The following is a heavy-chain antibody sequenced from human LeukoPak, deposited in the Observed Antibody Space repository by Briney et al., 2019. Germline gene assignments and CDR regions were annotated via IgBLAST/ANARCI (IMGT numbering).Heavy chain of an antibody. Sequence: PSKTLSLTCTVSGGSISSRSDYWAWIRQTPGKGLEWIGNLDSSGSTYYNPSLKSRVTISVGTSKNQFSLNLRSVAGGRRHTRSHDYGGLYFYYYMDVWGKGTTVTVSS. V-gene: IGHV4-39*01. CDR2: LDSSGST. CDR3: DYGGLYFYYYMDV. J-gene: IGHJ6*03. CDR1: GGSISSRSDY. D-gene: IGHD4-23*01.